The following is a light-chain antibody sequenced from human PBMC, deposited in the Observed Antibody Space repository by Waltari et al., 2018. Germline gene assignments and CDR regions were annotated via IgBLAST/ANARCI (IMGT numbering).Light chain of an antibody. V-gene: IGKV3-15*01. J-gene: IGKJ4*01. Sequence: LVITQSPGPLSVSPEKRATPSCTGSQSVNSNLALYQQKLGQAPRLLIYDAYTRATGVPARFSASGSGTEFALTISRLQSEDSAVESCQQYNRWPPEVTFGGGTKVEIK. CDR2: DAY. CDR3: QQYNRWPPEVT. CDR1: QSVNSN.